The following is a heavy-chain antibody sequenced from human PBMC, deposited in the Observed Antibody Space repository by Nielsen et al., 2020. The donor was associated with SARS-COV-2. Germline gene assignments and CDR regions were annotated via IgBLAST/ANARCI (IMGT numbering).Heavy chain of an antibody. CDR1: GFTSSSYG. V-gene: IGHV3-33*01. CDR3: VRDSSVVIWSGYPVD. Sequence: GESLKISCAASGFTSSSYGMHWVRQAPGKGLEWVAVIWYDGSNKYYADSVKGRFTISRDNSKNTLYLQMNSLRAEDTAVYYCVRDSSVVIWSGYPVDWGQGTLVTVSS. D-gene: IGHD3-3*01. J-gene: IGHJ4*02. CDR2: IWYDGSNK.